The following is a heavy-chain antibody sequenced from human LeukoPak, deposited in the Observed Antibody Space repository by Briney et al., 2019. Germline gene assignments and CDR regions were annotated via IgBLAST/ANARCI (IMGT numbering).Heavy chain of an antibody. J-gene: IGHJ5*02. V-gene: IGHV4-34*01. Sequence: SETLSLTCAVYGGSFSGYYWSWIRQPPGKGLEWIGEINHSGSTNYNPSLKSRVTISVDTSKKQFSLKLSSVTAADTAVYYCARGAAAGTWFDPWGQGTLVTVSS. CDR3: ARGAAAGTWFDP. D-gene: IGHD6-13*01. CDR2: INHSGST. CDR1: GGSFSGYY.